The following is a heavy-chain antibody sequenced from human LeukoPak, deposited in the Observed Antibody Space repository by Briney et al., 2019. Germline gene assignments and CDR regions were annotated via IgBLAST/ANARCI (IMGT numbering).Heavy chain of an antibody. CDR3: ARTTVTTVPY. CDR2: ISSSSSYI. J-gene: IGHJ4*02. D-gene: IGHD4-17*01. V-gene: IGHV3-21*01. CDR1: GFTSSSYS. Sequence: GGSLRLSCAASGFTSSSYSMNWVRQAPGKGLEWVSSISSSSSYIYYADSVKGRFTISRDNAKNSLYLQMHSLRAEDTAVYYCARTTVTTVPYWGQGPLVTVSS.